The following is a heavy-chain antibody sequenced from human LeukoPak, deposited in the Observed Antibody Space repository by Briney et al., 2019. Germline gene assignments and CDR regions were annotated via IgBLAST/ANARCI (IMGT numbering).Heavy chain of an antibody. CDR1: GGSFSGYY. V-gene: IGHV4-34*01. CDR2: INHSGST. J-gene: IGHJ5*02. D-gene: IGHD5-24*01. CDR3: ARGHNSGVGGRGWFDP. Sequence: SETLSLTCAVYGGSFSGYYWSWIRQPPGKGLEWIGEINHSGSTNYNPSLKSRVTISVDTSKNQFSLKLSSVTAADTAVYYCARGHNSGVGGRGWFDPWGQGILATVSS.